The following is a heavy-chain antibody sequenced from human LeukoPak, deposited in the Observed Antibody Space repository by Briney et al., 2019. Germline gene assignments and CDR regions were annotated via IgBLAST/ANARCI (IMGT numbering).Heavy chain of an antibody. V-gene: IGHV4-39*01. D-gene: IGHD3-9*01. CDR1: GGSISSSFY. CDR3: ARRTGYYNGFDF. J-gene: IGHJ4*02. CDR2: IYYSGST. Sequence: SETLSLTCTVSGGSISSSFYWGWILQSPGTALEWIGSIYYSGSTYYNPALKSRVTISVDTSKNQFSLKLSSVTAADTAVYYCARRTGYYNGFDFWGQGTLVTVSS.